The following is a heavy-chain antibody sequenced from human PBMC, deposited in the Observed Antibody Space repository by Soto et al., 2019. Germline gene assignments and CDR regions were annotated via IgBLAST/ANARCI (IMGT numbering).Heavy chain of an antibody. Sequence: GGSLRLSCAASGFTFSSYGMHWVRQAPGKGLEWVAVISYDGSNKYYADSVKGRFTISRDNSKNTLYLQMNSLRAEDTAVYYCAKDHPVKMIDYWGQGTLVTVSS. CDR3: AKDHPVKMIDY. CDR1: GFTFSSYG. J-gene: IGHJ4*02. D-gene: IGHD3-22*01. CDR2: ISYDGSNK. V-gene: IGHV3-30*18.